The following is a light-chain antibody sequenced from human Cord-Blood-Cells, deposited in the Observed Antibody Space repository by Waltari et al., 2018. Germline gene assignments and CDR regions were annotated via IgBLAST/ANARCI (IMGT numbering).Light chain of an antibody. CDR3: QQSYSTPPWT. J-gene: IGKJ1*01. Sequence: DIQMTQSPSSLSASVGDRVTITCRASQTISSYLNLYQQKPGKAPKLLIYAASSLQSGVPSRFSGSGSRTDFTLTISSLQPEDFATYYCQQSYSTPPWTFGQGTKVEIK. V-gene: IGKV1-39*01. CDR1: QTISSY. CDR2: AAS.